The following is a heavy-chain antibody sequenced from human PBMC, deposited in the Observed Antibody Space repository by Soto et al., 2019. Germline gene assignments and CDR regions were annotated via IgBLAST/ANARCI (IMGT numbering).Heavy chain of an antibody. V-gene: IGHV3-23*01. CDR3: ATVPHNYGDYTSFAP. D-gene: IGHD4-17*01. CDR2: ISGDGST. J-gene: IGHJ5*02. Sequence: VQLLESGGGLVQPGGSLRLSCAASGSSFSNHAMSWVRQAPGKGPEWVSTISGDGSTYYADSVKGRFTISRDNSQTTHYLQMNRLRAEDTAVDYCATVPHNYGDYTSFAPWGQGTLVTVSS. CDR1: GSSFSNHA.